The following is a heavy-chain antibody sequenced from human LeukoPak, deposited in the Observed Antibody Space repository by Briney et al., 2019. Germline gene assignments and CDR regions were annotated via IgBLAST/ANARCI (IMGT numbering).Heavy chain of an antibody. D-gene: IGHD3-16*01. J-gene: IGHJ4*02. V-gene: IGHV1-24*01. CDR1: GYTLTELS. CDR2: FDPEDGET. CDR3: ARVAGELTQDDY. Sequence: ASVKVSCKVSGYTLTELSMHWVRQAPGKGLEWMGGFDPEDGETIYAQKFLGRVTMTEDTSTDTAYMELSSLRSDDTAVYYCARVAGELTQDDYWGQGTLVTVSS.